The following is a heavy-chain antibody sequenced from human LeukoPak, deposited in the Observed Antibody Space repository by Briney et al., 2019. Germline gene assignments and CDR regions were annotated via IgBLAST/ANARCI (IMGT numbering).Heavy chain of an antibody. J-gene: IGHJ4*02. CDR1: GFTFSSYA. CDR2: ISGSGGST. Sequence: PGGSLRLSCAASGFTFSSYAMSWVRQAPGKGLEWVSAISGSGGSTYYADSVKGRFTIPRDNSKNTLYLQMNSLRAEDTAVYYCAKGFSSSSGVHFDYWGQGTLVTVSS. CDR3: AKGFSSSSGVHFDY. V-gene: IGHV3-23*01. D-gene: IGHD6-6*01.